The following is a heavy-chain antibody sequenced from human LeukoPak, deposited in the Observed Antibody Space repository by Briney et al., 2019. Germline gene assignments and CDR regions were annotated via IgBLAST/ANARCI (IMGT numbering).Heavy chain of an antibody. CDR3: ARAAFSPGMEDYHYYMDV. CDR1: GFTFSSYA. D-gene: IGHD1-14*01. Sequence: GGSLRLSCAASGFTFSSYAISWVRQAPGQGLEWMGGIIPIFGTANYAQKFQGRVTITTDESTSTAYMELSSLRSEDTAVYYCARAAFSPGMEDYHYYMDVWGKGTTVTVSS. V-gene: IGHV1-69*05. J-gene: IGHJ6*03. CDR2: IIPIFGTA.